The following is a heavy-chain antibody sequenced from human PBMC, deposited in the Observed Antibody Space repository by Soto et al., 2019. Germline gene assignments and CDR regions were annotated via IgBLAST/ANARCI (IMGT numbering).Heavy chain of an antibody. Sequence: QVQLVQSGAEVKKPGASVNVSCKASGYTFTSYYIHWVRQAPGQGLEWMGIINPGSGTTTYAQKFQGKVTWTRYTSTSTVYMELSSLTSEDTAVYYCTTDGARAGSSSVYWGQGTLVSVSS. D-gene: IGHD6-13*01. CDR2: INPGSGTT. V-gene: IGHV1-46*01. CDR1: GYTFTSYY. J-gene: IGHJ4*02. CDR3: TTDGARAGSSSVY.